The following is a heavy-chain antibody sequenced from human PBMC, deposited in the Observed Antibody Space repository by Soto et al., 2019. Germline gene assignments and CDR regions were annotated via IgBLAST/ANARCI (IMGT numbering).Heavy chain of an antibody. CDR1: GFNFEDFA. D-gene: IGHD2-15*01. CDR2: ISWNSRSI. V-gene: IGHV3-9*01. J-gene: IGHJ6*02. CDR3: TKEVIASFYFYAMDV. Sequence: EVHLVESGGGLVQPGRSLRLSCTASGFNFEDFAMHWVRQSPGKGLEWVSAISWNSRSIDYADSVRGRFTVSRDNGKKSLHLQMNSLRPEDTALYYCTKEVIASFYFYAMDVWGQGTTVTVSS.